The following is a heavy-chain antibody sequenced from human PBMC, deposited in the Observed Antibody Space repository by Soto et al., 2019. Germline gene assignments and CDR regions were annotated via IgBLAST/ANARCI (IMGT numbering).Heavy chain of an antibody. CDR3: ARDLEMGVYFDY. CDR1: GGSISSYY. D-gene: IGHD3-10*01. V-gene: IGHV4-59*12. CDR2: IYYSGST. J-gene: IGHJ4*02. Sequence: SETLSLTCTVSGGSISSYYWSWIRQPPGKGLEWIGYIYYSGSTYYNPSLKSRVTISVDTSKNQFPLKLSSVTAADTAVYYCARDLEMGVYFDYWGQGTLVTVSS.